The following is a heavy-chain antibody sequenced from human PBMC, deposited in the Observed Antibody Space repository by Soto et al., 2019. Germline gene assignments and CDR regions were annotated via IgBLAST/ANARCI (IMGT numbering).Heavy chain of an antibody. V-gene: IGHV3-7*05. J-gene: IGHJ6*02. CDR1: EFTFSSYW. CDR3: ARDWGAPGRGSAVGYYYHYGMDV. CDR2: IKEDGSEK. Sequence: EVQLVESGGGLVQPGGSLRLSCAASEFTFSSYWMNWVRQAPGKGLEWVANIKEDGSEKYYVDSVKGRFTISRDNAKDSLYLQMNSVRGEDTAVYYCARDWGAPGRGSAVGYYYHYGMDVWGQGTRVTGSS. D-gene: IGHD2-2*01.